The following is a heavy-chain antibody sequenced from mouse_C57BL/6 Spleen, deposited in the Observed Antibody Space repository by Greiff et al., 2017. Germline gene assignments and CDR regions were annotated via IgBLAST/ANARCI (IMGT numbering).Heavy chain of an antibody. D-gene: IGHD2-4*01. J-gene: IGHJ3*01. V-gene: IGHV5-9-1*02. CDR3: TREVDYLFAY. CDR1: GFTFSSYA. Sequence: EVMLVESGAGLVKPGGSLKLSCAASGFTFSSYAMSWVRQTPEKRLEWVAYISSGGDYIYYADTVKGRFTISRDNARNTLYLQMSSLKSEDTAMYYCTREVDYLFAYWGQGTLVTVSA. CDR2: ISSGGDYI.